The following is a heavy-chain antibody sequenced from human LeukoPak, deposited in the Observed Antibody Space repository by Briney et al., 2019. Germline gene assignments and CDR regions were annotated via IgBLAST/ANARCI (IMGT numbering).Heavy chain of an antibody. V-gene: IGHV3-7*01. J-gene: IGHJ6*03. CDR1: GFTFSYYW. D-gene: IGHD3-10*01. CDR3: ARDKSGTMIRGVITTYYYSRDV. CDR2: IKQDGSET. Sequence: GGSLRLSCAASGFTFSYYWMSWVRQAPGKGLEWVANIKQDGSETYYVDSVKGRFTISRDNAKNSLFLQMNSLRADDTALYYCARDKSGTMIRGVITTYYYSRDVGGKGTSVTISS.